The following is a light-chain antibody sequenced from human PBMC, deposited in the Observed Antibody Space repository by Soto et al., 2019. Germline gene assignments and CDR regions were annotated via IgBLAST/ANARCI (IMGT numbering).Light chain of an antibody. CDR2: GAS. V-gene: IGKV3D-20*02. J-gene: IGKJ5*01. CDR1: QSVSSSY. CDR3: QQRSNWPPVT. Sequence: EIVLTQSAGTLSLSHGERATLSCRAGQSVSSSYLAWYQQKPGQAPRPLIYGASSRATGIPDRFSGSGSGTDFTLTISSLEPEDFAVYYCQQRSNWPPVTFGQGTRLEIK.